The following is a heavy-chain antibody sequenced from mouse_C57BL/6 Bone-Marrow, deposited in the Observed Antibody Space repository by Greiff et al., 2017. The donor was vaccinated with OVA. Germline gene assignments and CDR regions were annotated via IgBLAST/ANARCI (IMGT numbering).Heavy chain of an antibody. Sequence: QVQLKQSGPELVKPGASVKLSCKASGYTFTSYDINWVRQRPGQGLEWIGWIYPRDGSTTYNEKFTGKATLTVDTSSSTAYMELHSLTSEDSAVYFCARPYYSKRYFDGWGTGTTVTVSS. V-gene: IGHV1-85*01. CDR3: ARPYYSKRYFDG. CDR1: GYTFTSYD. CDR2: IYPRDGST. J-gene: IGHJ1*03. D-gene: IGHD2-5*01.